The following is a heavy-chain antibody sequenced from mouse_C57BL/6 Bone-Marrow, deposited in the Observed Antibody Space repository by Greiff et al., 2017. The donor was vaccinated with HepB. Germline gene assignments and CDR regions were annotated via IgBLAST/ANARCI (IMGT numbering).Heavy chain of an antibody. V-gene: IGHV14-4*01. Sequence: EVKLQESGAELVRPGASVKLSCTASGFNIKDDYMHWVKQRPEQGLEWIGWIDPENGDTEYASKFQGKATITADTSSNTAYLQLSSLTSEDTAVYYCTTFGDYYAMDYWGQGTSVTVSS. CDR1: GFNIKDDY. J-gene: IGHJ4*01. CDR3: TTFGDYYAMDY. D-gene: IGHD3-1*01. CDR2: IDPENGDT.